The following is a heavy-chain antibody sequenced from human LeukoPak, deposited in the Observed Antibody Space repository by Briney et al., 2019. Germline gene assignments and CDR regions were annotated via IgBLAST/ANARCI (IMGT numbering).Heavy chain of an antibody. J-gene: IGHJ4*02. Sequence: TSETLSLTCTVSGGSISSGDYYWSWIRQPPGKGLEWIGYIYYSGSTYYNPSLKSRVTISVDTSKNQFSLRLSSVTAADTAVYYCARGGEGYPLPHYFDYWGQGTLVTVSS. CDR1: GGSISSGDYY. D-gene: IGHD5-18*01. CDR2: IYYSGST. V-gene: IGHV4-30-4*02. CDR3: ARGGEGYPLPHYFDY.